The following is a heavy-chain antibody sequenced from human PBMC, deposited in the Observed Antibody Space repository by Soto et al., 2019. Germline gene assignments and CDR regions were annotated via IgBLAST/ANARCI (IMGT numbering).Heavy chain of an antibody. J-gene: IGHJ4*02. CDR2: MNPNSGNT. CDR1: GYTFTSYY. D-gene: IGHD5-12*01. Sequence: QVQLVQSGDEVKKPGASVKVSCKASGYTFTSYYINWVRQATGQGLEWMGWMNPNSGNTGYAQKFQGRVTMTRNTSISRAYMELSSLRSEDTAVSYCARAIREKWLQGYWGQGTLVTVSS. CDR3: ARAIREKWLQGY. V-gene: IGHV1-8*01.